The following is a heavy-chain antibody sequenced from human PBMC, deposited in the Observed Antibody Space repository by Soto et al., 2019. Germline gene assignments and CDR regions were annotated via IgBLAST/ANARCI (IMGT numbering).Heavy chain of an antibody. Sequence: SETLSLTSTVSGGSISSGGYYWSWIRQHPGKGLEWIGYIYYSGSTYYNPSLKSRVTISVDTSKNQFSLKLSSVTAADTAVYYCARVHYDFWSSYYYGMDVWGQGTTVTVSS. CDR2: IYYSGST. J-gene: IGHJ6*02. CDR1: GGSISSGGYY. D-gene: IGHD3-3*01. V-gene: IGHV4-31*03. CDR3: ARVHYDFWSSYYYGMDV.